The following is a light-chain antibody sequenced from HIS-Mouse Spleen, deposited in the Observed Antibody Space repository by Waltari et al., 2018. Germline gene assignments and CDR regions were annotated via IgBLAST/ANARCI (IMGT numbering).Light chain of an antibody. V-gene: IGLV1-47*01. CDR3: AAWDDSLSGPWV. CDR1: SSNIGGNY. Sequence: QSVLTQPPSASGTPGQRVTISCSGSSSNIGGNYAYWYPPLPGTAPKLLLYRKNQRPSGVPDRFSGSKSGTSASLAISGLRSEDEADYYCAAWDDSLSGPWVFGGGTKLTVL. J-gene: IGLJ3*02. CDR2: RKN.